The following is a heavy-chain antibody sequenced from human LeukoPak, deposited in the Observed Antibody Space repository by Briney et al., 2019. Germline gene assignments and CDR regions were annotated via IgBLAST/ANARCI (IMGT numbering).Heavy chain of an antibody. Sequence: PGGSLRLSCSASGFTVNNNYMSRVPQAPGKGLEVCSVIYSGGRTYYADSVKSRFTISRANSKNTLYVLMNRLRADDTAVYYCAGSIEAAGSYGMDVWGQGTTVTVSS. J-gene: IGHJ6*02. D-gene: IGHD6-13*01. CDR3: AGSIEAAGSYGMDV. CDR2: IYSGGRT. CDR1: GFTVNNNY. V-gene: IGHV3-66*01.